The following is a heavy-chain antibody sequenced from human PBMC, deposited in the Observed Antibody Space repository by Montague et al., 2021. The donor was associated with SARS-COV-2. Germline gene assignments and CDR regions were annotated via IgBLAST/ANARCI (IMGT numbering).Heavy chain of an antibody. CDR2: ISSSSSYI. Sequence: PLRLSCAASGFTFSSYSMNWVRQAPGKGLEWVSSISSSSSYIYYADSVKGRFTISRDNAKNSLYLQMNSLRAEDTAVYYCARDDYVWGSYRYKEYNWFDPGGQGTLVTVSS. CDR1: GFTFSSYS. V-gene: IGHV3-21*01. J-gene: IGHJ5*02. D-gene: IGHD3-16*02. CDR3: ARDDYVWGSYRYKEYNWFDP.